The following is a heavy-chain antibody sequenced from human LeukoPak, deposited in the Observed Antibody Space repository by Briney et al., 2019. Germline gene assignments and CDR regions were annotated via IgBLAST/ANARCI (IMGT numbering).Heavy chain of an antibody. V-gene: IGHV3-11*01. D-gene: IGHD4/OR15-4a*01. J-gene: IGHJ3*02. CDR3: ARDRSPVVITISAALDI. CDR2: TSDNGITK. Sequence: GGSLRLSCAASGFTFSDFAITWIRQAPGKGLEWISKTSDNGITKHYADSVEGRFTISRDNAQNSVFLHMSSLRAEDTAVYYCARDRSPVVITISAALDIWGQGAMVTVSS. CDR1: GFTFSDFA.